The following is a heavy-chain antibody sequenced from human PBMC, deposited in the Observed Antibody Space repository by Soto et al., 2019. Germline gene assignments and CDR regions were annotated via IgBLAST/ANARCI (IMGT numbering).Heavy chain of an antibody. D-gene: IGHD1-1*01. Sequence: GESLKISCKGSGYSFTSYWISWVRQMPGKGLEWMGRIDPSDSYTNYSPSFQGHVTISADKSISTAYLQWSSLKASDTAMYYCASTGYPDMDVWGQGTTVTVYS. CDR3: ASTGYPDMDV. V-gene: IGHV5-10-1*01. CDR1: GYSFTSYW. CDR2: IDPSDSYT. J-gene: IGHJ6*02.